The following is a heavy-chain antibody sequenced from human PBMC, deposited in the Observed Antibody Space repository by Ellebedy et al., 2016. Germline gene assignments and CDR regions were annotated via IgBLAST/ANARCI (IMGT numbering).Heavy chain of an antibody. D-gene: IGHD3-10*01. CDR2: IDNSGSP. J-gene: IGHJ6*03. CDR1: GASISSGGFY. V-gene: IGHV4-31*03. Sequence: SETLSLTXSVSGASISSGGFYWSWIRQHPEKGLEWLGYIDNSGSPSYNPSLNGRVTIFLDTSENSFSLKLSSVTAADTAVYFCARAPAPGASSHYYFYYLDVWGEGTTVTVSS. CDR3: ARAPAPGASSHYYFYYLDV.